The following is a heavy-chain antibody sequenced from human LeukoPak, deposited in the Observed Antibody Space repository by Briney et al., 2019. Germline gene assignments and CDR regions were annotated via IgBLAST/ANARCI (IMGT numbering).Heavy chain of an antibody. Sequence: ASVNVSCKASGYTFTIYAMHWVRQAPGQRPEWIGWINAGNGNTKYSQEFQGRVTITRDTSASTAYMELSSLRSEDMAVYYCARAAGAYNWNYPFAPWGQGTLVTVSS. CDR2: INAGNGNT. D-gene: IGHD1-7*01. J-gene: IGHJ5*02. CDR1: GYTFTIYA. CDR3: ARAAGAYNWNYPFAP. V-gene: IGHV1-3*03.